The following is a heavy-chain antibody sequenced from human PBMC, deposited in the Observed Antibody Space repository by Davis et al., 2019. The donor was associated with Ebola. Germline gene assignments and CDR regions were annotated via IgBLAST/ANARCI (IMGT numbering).Heavy chain of an antibody. J-gene: IGHJ5*02. V-gene: IGHV3-7*01. CDR3: ARDPWDL. CDR1: GITFTRNW. Sequence: GESLKISCAASGITFTRNWMSWVRQAPGKGLEWVANIKEDGSAQYYVDSVKGRFTISRDNAKNSLYLQMNTLGAEDTAVYYCARDPWDLWGQGTLVTVSS. CDR2: IKEDGSAQ.